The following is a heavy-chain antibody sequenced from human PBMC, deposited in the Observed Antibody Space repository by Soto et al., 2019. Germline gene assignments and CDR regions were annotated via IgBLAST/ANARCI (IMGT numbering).Heavy chain of an antibody. J-gene: IGHJ6*02. CDR3: ARGPGNSSWYSYYYGMDV. V-gene: IGHV4-34*01. Sequence: SETLSLTCAVYGGSFSGYYLSWIRQPPGKGLEWIGEINHSGSTNYNPSLKSRVTISVDTSKNQFSPKLSSVTAADTAVYYCARGPGNSSWYSYYYGMDVWGQGTTVTVS. D-gene: IGHD6-13*01. CDR2: INHSGST. CDR1: GGSFSGYY.